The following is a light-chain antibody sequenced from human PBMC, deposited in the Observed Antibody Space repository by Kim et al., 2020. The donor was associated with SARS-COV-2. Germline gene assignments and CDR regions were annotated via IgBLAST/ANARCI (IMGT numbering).Light chain of an antibody. Sequence: EIGMTQSPATLSVSPGERATLSCRASQSVTTNLAWYQQKPGRAPRLLIYGASTRATDIPARFSGSGSGTEFTLTISSLQSQDVGIYYCHQYNNWPGWTFGQGTKVDIK. J-gene: IGKJ1*01. V-gene: IGKV3-15*01. CDR2: GAS. CDR1: QSVTTN. CDR3: HQYNNWPGWT.